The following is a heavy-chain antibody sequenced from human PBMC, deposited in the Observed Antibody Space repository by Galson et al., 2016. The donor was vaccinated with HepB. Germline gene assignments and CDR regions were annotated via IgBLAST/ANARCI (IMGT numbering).Heavy chain of an antibody. CDR1: GFTFTDYY. CDR3: ARDGRKHELYSWFDP. CDR2: IGPTGYT. J-gene: IGHJ5*02. V-gene: IGHV3-11*06. Sequence: SLRLSCAASGFTFTDYYMSWIRQAPGKGLEWLSYIGPTGYTRYADSVKGRFTISRDNAGNSLYLQINSLRAEDTAVYYGARDGRKHELYSWFDPWGQGTLVTVSS. D-gene: IGHD5-12*01.